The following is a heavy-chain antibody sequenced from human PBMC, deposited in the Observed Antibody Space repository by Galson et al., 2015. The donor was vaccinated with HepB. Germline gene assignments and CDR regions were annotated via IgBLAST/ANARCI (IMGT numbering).Heavy chain of an antibody. D-gene: IGHD3-10*01. CDR3: ARVSIMVRGVNIFGAFDI. CDR1: GYRFSNYG. J-gene: IGHJ3*02. V-gene: IGHV1-18*01. Sequence: QSGAEVKKPGASVKVSCKASGYRFSNYGISWVRQAPGQGLEWMGWISAYNGKTNYAQKFQGRVTMNRNTSTITAYMELSSLRAEDTAVYSCARVSIMVRGVNIFGAFDIWGQGTMVTVSS. CDR2: ISAYNGKT.